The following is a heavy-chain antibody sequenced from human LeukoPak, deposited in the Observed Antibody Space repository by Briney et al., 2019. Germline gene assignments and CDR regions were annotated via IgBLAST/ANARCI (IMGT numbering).Heavy chain of an antibody. Sequence: GGSLRLSCAASGFTFSSYAMHWVRQAPGKGLEWVAVIWEDGSNIYYADSVEGRFTISRDNSKNTLYLQMNSLRAEDTAVYYCARVGYNSGWYEYWGQGTLVTVSS. CDR1: GFTFSSYA. V-gene: IGHV3-33*08. D-gene: IGHD6-19*01. CDR3: ARVGYNSGWYEY. J-gene: IGHJ4*02. CDR2: IWEDGSNI.